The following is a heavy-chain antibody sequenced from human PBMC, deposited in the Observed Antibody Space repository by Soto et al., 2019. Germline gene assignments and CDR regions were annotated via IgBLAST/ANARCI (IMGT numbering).Heavy chain of an antibody. V-gene: IGHV3-23*01. CDR1: GFTFSKYA. J-gene: IGHJ4*02. Sequence: EVQLLESGGDLVQPGGSLRLSCAASGFTFSKYAMTWARQAPGKGLEWVSAISGSGYNSYYADSVDGRFTISRDNSKNTLFLQMDSLRVEDTAVYYCANWVEGSSHYIDYWGQGTLVTVSS. D-gene: IGHD6-13*01. CDR3: ANWVEGSSHYIDY. CDR2: ISGSGYNS.